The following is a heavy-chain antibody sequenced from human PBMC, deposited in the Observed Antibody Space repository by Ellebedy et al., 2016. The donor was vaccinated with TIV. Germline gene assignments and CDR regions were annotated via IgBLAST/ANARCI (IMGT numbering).Heavy chain of an antibody. D-gene: IGHD2-21*02. CDR3: ARGTGGDTIKYYYGMDV. J-gene: IGHJ6*02. Sequence: GESLKISCAASGFTFSDYYMNWVRQAPGKGLEWVSYISSSSSTIYYADSVKGRFTISRDNAKNSLYLQMNSLRDEDTAVYYCARGTGGDTIKYYYGMDVWGQGTTVTVSS. CDR2: ISSSSSTI. V-gene: IGHV3-48*02. CDR1: GFTFSDYY.